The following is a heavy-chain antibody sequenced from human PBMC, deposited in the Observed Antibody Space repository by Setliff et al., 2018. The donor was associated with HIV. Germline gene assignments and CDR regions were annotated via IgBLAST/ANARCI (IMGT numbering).Heavy chain of an antibody. CDR2: ISAYNGNT. D-gene: IGHD3-22*01. CDR3: ARGMDYYDTSGYYQYYFDY. Sequence: ASVKVSCKASGGTFSSYSITWVQQAPGQGLEWMGWISAYNGNTNYAQKLQGRVTMTRDTSISTAYMELSRLRSDDTAVYYCARGMDYYDTSGYYQYYFDYWGQGTLVTVSS. J-gene: IGHJ4*02. V-gene: IGHV1-18*01. CDR1: GGTFSSYS.